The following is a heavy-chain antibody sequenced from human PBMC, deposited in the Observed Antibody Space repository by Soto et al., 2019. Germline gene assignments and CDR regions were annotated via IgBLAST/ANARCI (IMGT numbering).Heavy chain of an antibody. V-gene: IGHV1-2*02. CDR1: GYTFTGYY. J-gene: IGHJ6*02. Sequence: WASVKVSCKASGYTFTGYYMHWVLQAPGQGLEWMGWINPNSGGTNYAQKFQGRVTMTRDTSISTAYMELSSLRAEDTAVYYCARGLPAIGFTWMDVWGQGTTVTAP. CDR3: ARGLPAIGFTWMDV. D-gene: IGHD5-18*01. CDR2: INPNSGGT.